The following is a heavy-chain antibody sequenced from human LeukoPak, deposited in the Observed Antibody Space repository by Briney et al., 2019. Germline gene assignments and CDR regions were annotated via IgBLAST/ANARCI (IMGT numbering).Heavy chain of an antibody. CDR2: IKQDGSEK. D-gene: IGHD2-15*01. J-gene: IGHJ5*02. V-gene: IGHV3-7*01. CDR3: AREMEENCGGGSCYSGIRFDP. CDR1: GFTFSSYW. Sequence: PGGSLRLSCAASGFTFSSYWMSWVRQAPGKGLEWVANIKQDGSEKYYVDSVKGRFTISRDNAKNSLYLQMNSLRAGDTAVYYCAREMEENCGGGSCYSGIRFDPWGQGTLVTVSS.